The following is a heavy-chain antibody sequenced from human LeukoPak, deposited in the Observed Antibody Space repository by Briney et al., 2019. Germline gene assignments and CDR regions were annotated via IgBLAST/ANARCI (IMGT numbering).Heavy chain of an antibody. D-gene: IGHD3-22*01. CDR2: ISYDGSNK. CDR3: AAAKYYYDSSGYYPVY. V-gene: IGHV3-30*03. Sequence: PGRSLRLSCAASGFTFSSYGMHWVRQAPGKGLEWVAVISYDGSNKYYADSVKGRFTISRDNSKNTLYLQMNSLRAEDTAVYYCAAAKYYYDSSGYYPVYWGQGTLVTVSS. CDR1: GFTFSSYG. J-gene: IGHJ4*02.